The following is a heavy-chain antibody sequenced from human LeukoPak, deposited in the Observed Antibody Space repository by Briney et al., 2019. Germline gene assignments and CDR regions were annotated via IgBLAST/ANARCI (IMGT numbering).Heavy chain of an antibody. J-gene: IGHJ4*02. D-gene: IGHD3-22*01. CDR3: ARGYYDSSGYYFDY. Sequence: GASLRLSCAASGFTFSSYSMNWGRQAPGKGLEWVSSISSSSSYIYYADSVKGRFTISRDNAKNSLYLQMNSLRAEDTAVYYCARGYYDSSGYYFDYWGQGTLVTVSS. CDR1: GFTFSSYS. V-gene: IGHV3-21*01. CDR2: ISSSSSYI.